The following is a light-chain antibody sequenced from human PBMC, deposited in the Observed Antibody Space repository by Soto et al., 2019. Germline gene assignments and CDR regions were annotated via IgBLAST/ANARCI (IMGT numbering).Light chain of an antibody. V-gene: IGKV3D-15*01. Sequence: EIVLTQSPGTLSLSPGERATLSCRASQSVSSDLAWYQQKPGQAPRLLIYDASSRATGIPDRFSGSGSGTEFTLTISSLQSEDFAVYYYQQYIRWPLTFGGGTKVEIK. CDR3: QQYIRWPLT. J-gene: IGKJ4*01. CDR1: QSVSSD. CDR2: DAS.